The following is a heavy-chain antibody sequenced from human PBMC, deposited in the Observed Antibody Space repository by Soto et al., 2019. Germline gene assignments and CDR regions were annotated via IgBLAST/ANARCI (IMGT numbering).Heavy chain of an antibody. D-gene: IGHD6-13*01. J-gene: IGHJ3*02. CDR1: GGNISSGGYY. Sequence: PSETQSLTCTVSGGNISSGGYYWSWISKPPGKGLEWIGYIYYSGSTYYNPSLKSRVTISVDTSKNQFSLKLSSVTAADTAVYYCASPNSSSWGIDAFDIWGQGTMVTVSS. CDR2: IYYSGST. V-gene: IGHV4-30-4*01. CDR3: ASPNSSSWGIDAFDI.